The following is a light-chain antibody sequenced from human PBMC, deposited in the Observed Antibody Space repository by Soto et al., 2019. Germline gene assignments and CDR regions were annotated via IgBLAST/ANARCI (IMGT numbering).Light chain of an antibody. CDR3: QSFDKYLSAVV. Sequence: QSALTQPPSVSGAPGERVTISCTGSSSDIGAGYRVRWYQQVPGTAPKLLIYDNTNRPSGVSVRFSGSKSGTSASLAISGLXAEDEADYYCQSFDKYLSAVVFGGGTKVTV. J-gene: IGLJ2*01. V-gene: IGLV1-40*01. CDR1: SSDIGAGYR. CDR2: DNT.